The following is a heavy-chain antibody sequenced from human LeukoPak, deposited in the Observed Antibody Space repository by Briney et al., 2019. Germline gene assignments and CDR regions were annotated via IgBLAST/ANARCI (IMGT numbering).Heavy chain of an antibody. CDR2: ISSSSGFI. D-gene: IGHD2-21*01. CDR1: GFSFSSYS. V-gene: IGHV3-21*01. J-gene: IGHJ4*02. Sequence: PGGSLRLSCAASGFSFSSYSMNWVRQAPGKGLEWVSSISSSSGFIYYADSVKGRFTISRDNAKISLYLQMNSLRAEGTAVYYCARDSAGEGDYWGQGTLVTVSS. CDR3: ARDSAGEGDY.